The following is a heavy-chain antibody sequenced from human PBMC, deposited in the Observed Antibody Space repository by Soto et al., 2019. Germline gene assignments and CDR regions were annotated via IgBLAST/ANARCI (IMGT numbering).Heavy chain of an antibody. CDR2: IYYTGTS. J-gene: IGHJ4*02. CDR3: TRLQRRWLSSDS. D-gene: IGHD5-12*01. Sequence: QLQLQESGPGLVKPSETLSLTCTVSGGSISNSSYYWGWIRQPPGKGLEWIGHIYYTGTSYSNPSLKGRVTPSVETSKNQFSLKLNSMTAADTAVFYCTRLQRRWLSSDSWGQGTLVTVSS. CDR1: GGSISNSSYY. V-gene: IGHV4-39*01.